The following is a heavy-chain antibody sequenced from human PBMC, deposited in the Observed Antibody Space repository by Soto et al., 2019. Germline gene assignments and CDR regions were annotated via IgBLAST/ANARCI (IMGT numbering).Heavy chain of an antibody. Sequence: QVQLVQSGAEVKKPGSSVKVSCKASGGTFSSYAISWVRQAPGQGLEWMGGIIPIFGTANYAQKFQGRVTITADESTSTAYVELSGLRSEDTAVYYCARERRVGSGSYYTDWGQGALVTVSS. CDR2: IIPIFGTA. V-gene: IGHV1-69*12. D-gene: IGHD3-10*01. CDR1: GGTFSSYA. CDR3: ARERRVGSGSYYTD. J-gene: IGHJ4*02.